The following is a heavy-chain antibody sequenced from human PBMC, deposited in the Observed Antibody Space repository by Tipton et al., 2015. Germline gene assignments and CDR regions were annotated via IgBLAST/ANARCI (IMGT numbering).Heavy chain of an antibody. CDR1: GGSVTSGSYY. J-gene: IGHJ4*02. CDR3: ARDWFGRFLDY. Sequence: GLVKPSENLSLTCTVSGGSVTSGSYYWSWIRQPPGKGLEWIGYISYTDGAHYNPALKSRVTISVDTSKNQFSLTLNSVAAADTAVYYCARDWFGRFLDYWGQGTLVTVSS. CDR2: ISYTDGA. V-gene: IGHV4-61*01. D-gene: IGHD3-16*01.